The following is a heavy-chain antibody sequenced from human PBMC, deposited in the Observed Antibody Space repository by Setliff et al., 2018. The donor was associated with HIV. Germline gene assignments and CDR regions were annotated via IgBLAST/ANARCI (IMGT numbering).Heavy chain of an antibody. CDR2: IYTTGST. CDR3: ARGFTNYDILTGYPRAPYYYFYMDV. V-gene: IGHV4-4*07. CDR1: GGSISSYY. Sequence: PSETLSLTCTVSGGSISSYYWSWIRQPAGKGLEWIGHIYTTGSTKYNPSLKRRVTMSVDTSKNHFSLNLRSVTAADTAVYYCARGFTNYDILTGYPRAPYYYFYMDVWGKGTTVTVSS. J-gene: IGHJ6*03. D-gene: IGHD3-9*01.